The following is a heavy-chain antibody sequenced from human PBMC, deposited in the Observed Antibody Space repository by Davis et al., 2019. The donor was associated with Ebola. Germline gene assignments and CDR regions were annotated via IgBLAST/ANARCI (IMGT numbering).Heavy chain of an antibody. CDR2: IDPSDSYT. D-gene: IGHD2-2*01. CDR1: GYSFTSYW. J-gene: IGHJ5*02. V-gene: IGHV5-10-1*01. Sequence: KVSCKGSGYSFTSYWISWVRQMPGKGLEWMGRIDPSDSYTNYSPSFQGHVTISADKSISTAYLQWSSLKASDTAMYYCARHSGDIVVVPAATDWFDPWGQGTLVTVSS. CDR3: ARHSGDIVVVPAATDWFDP.